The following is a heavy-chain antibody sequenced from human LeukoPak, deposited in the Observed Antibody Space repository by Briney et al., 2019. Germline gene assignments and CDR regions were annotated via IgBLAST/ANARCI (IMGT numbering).Heavy chain of an antibody. V-gene: IGHV1-18*04. CDR3: ARAVSYYYGSGSFIDY. Sequence: GASVKVSCKASGYTFTGYYMHWVRQAPGQGLEWMGWISAYNGNTNYAQKLQGRVTMTTDTSTSTAYMELRSLRSDDTAVYYCARAVSYYYGSGSFIDYWGQGTLVTVSS. J-gene: IGHJ4*02. D-gene: IGHD3-10*01. CDR2: ISAYNGNT. CDR1: GYTFTGYY.